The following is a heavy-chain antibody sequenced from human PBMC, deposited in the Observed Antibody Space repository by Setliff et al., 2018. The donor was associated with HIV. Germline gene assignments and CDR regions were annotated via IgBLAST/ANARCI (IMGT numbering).Heavy chain of an antibody. D-gene: IGHD4-17*01. CDR3: AKTTPQPHYYYYVDV. Sequence: ASVKVSCKASGYIFSTYGISWVRQAPGQGLEWMGWISASNGNTHYAQKVQGRVTLTTDPSTNTAYMELRSLRSDDAAVYYCAKTTPQPHYYYYVDVWGKGTTVTVTS. CDR2: ISASNGNT. V-gene: IGHV1-18*01. J-gene: IGHJ6*03. CDR1: GYIFSTYG.